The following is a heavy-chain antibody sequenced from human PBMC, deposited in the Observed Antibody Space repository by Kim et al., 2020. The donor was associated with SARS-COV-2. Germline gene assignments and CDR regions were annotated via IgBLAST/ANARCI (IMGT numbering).Heavy chain of an antibody. CDR1: GGSISSYY. J-gene: IGHJ4*02. CDR3: ARESTYSSGYYRGLLIDY. V-gene: IGHV4-59*13. D-gene: IGHD3-22*01. Sequence: SETLSLTCTVSGGSISSYYWSWIRQPPGKGLEWIGYIYYSGSTNYNPSLKSRVTISIDTSKNQFSLKLSSVTAADTAVYYCARESTYSSGYYRGLLIDYWGQGTLVTVSS. CDR2: IYYSGST.